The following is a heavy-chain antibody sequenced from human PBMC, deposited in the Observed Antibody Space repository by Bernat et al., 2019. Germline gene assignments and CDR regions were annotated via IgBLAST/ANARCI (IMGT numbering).Heavy chain of an antibody. CDR2: ISYSGNL. CDR1: GGSISSSSYY. J-gene: IGHJ3*01. CDR3: ARLEVTTVDAFDL. V-gene: IGHV4-39*01. D-gene: IGHD4-17*01. Sequence: QLQLQESGPGLVKPSETLSLTCTVPGGSISSSSYYWGWIRQPPGKVLVWIGSISYSGNLYYNPSLKSRVTISVDTSKNQFSLKLSSVTAADTAVYYCARLEVTTVDAFDLWGQGTMVTVSS.